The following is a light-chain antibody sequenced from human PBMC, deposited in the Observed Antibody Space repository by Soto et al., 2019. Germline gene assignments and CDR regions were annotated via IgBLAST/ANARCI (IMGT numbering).Light chain of an antibody. CDR1: NSNIGSNT. CDR2: YDN. Sequence: SGLTQPPSASGTPGQRVTISCSGSNSNIGSNTVNWYQQLPGTAPKLLIYYDNLRPSGVPDRISGSKSGTSASLAISGLQSDDEADYYCAAWDDSLNGRVFGTGTKVTVL. J-gene: IGLJ1*01. V-gene: IGLV1-44*01. CDR3: AAWDDSLNGRV.